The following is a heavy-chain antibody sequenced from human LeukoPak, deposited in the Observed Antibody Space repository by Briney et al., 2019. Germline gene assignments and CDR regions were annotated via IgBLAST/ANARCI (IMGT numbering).Heavy chain of an antibody. J-gene: IGHJ4*02. CDR1: GFTFSSYA. Sequence: GGSLRLSCAASGFTFSSYAMSWVRQAPGKGLEWVSAISGSGGSTYYADSVKGRFTISRDNSKNTLYLQMDSLRAEDTAVYYCAKAHWYSSGSYFDYWGQGTLVTVSS. CDR3: AKAHWYSSGSYFDY. D-gene: IGHD6-19*01. CDR2: ISGSGGST. V-gene: IGHV3-23*01.